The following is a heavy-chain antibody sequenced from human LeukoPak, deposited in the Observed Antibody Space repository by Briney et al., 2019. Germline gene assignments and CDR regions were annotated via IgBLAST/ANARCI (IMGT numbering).Heavy chain of an antibody. CDR3: ARDSGDYYGSGSYGMTFAFDI. V-gene: IGHV1-69*04. J-gene: IGHJ3*02. CDR2: IIPILGIA. Sequence: SVKVSCKASGGTFSSYAISWVRRAPGQGLEWMGRIIPILGIANYAQKFQGRVTITANKSTSTAYMELRSLRSEDAAVYYCARDSGDYYGSGSYGMTFAFDIWGQGTMVTVSS. CDR1: GGTFSSYA. D-gene: IGHD3-10*01.